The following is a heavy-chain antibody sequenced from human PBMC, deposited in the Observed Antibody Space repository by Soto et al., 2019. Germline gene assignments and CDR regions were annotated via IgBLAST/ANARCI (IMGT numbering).Heavy chain of an antibody. D-gene: IGHD1-26*01. CDR2: IYYSGRT. Sequence: PSETLSLTCTVSGGSVSSSSYYWGWIRQPPGKGLEWIGSIYYSGRTYYNPSLKSLATISVDTSKNQFSLRLSSVTAADTAVYYCARDEGSYFPFDYWGQGTLVTVSS. CDR1: GGSVSSSSYY. J-gene: IGHJ4*02. CDR3: ARDEGSYFPFDY. V-gene: IGHV4-39*02.